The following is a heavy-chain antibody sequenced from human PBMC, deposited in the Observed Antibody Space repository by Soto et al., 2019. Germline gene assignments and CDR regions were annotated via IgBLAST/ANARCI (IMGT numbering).Heavy chain of an antibody. CDR2: IYSSGGT. CDR3: ARDGDGYDH. Sequence: QVQLQESGPGLVKPSETLSLTCSVSGGSISSGSYYWTWIRQPPGKGLEWIGYIYSSGGTSYNPPLQSRGTPPVHTTKHEFPLTLRSLPAADTAVYYCARDGDGYDHWGQGTLVTVSS. J-gene: IGHJ1*01. V-gene: IGHV4-61*01. D-gene: IGHD5-12*01. CDR1: GGSISSGSYY.